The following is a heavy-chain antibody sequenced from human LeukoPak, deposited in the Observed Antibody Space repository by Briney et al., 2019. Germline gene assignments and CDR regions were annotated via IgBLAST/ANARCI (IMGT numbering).Heavy chain of an antibody. CDR1: GVSIANTFYY. Sequence: SQTLSLTCTVSGVSIANTFYYWNWLRQPAGKGLEWIGRIYTTGSTDYNPSLKSRVTISLDTARNQFSLKLSSVTAADTAVYYCARRQDGHDYWGQGTLVTVSS. V-gene: IGHV4-61*02. CDR2: IYTTGST. CDR3: ARRQDGHDY. J-gene: IGHJ4*02.